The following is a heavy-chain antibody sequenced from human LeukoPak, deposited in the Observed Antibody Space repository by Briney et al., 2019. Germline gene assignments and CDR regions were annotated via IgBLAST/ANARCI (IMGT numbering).Heavy chain of an antibody. J-gene: IGHJ4*02. V-gene: IGHV1-18*01. Sequence: WASVKVSCKASGYTFTSYGISWVRRAPGQGLEWMGWISAYNGNTNYAQKLQGRVTMTTDTSTSTAYMELRSLRSDDTAVYYCARRVYDYVWGSYRPDYFDYWGQGTLVTVSS. CDR3: ARRVYDYVWGSYRPDYFDY. D-gene: IGHD3-16*02. CDR1: GYTFTSYG. CDR2: ISAYNGNT.